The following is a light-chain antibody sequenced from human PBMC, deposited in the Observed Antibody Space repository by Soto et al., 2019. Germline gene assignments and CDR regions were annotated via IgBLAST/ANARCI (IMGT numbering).Light chain of an antibody. CDR3: QSYDSILSASFV. CDR1: SSNIGAGYD. CDR2: GNN. Sequence: QSVLTQPPSVSGAPGQRVTISCTGSSSNIGAGYDVHWYQQLPGTAPKLLIYGNNNRPSGVPDRFSGSKSGTSASLAITGLQTEDEADYFCQSYDSILSASFVFGTGTKLTGL. J-gene: IGLJ1*01. V-gene: IGLV1-40*01.